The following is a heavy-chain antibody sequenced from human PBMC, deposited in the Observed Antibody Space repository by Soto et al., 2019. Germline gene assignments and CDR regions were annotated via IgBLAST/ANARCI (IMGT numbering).Heavy chain of an antibody. J-gene: IGHJ4*02. CDR3: ARGSIAARRNFDY. D-gene: IGHD6-6*01. CDR2: IGTAGDT. CDR1: GFTFSNYD. V-gene: IGHV3-13*01. Sequence: GGSLRLSCAASGFTFSNYDMHWVRQPTGKALEWVSAIGTAGDTYYPGSVKGRFTISRENAKNSLYLQMNSLRAEDTAVYYCARGSIAARRNFDYWGQGTLVTVSS.